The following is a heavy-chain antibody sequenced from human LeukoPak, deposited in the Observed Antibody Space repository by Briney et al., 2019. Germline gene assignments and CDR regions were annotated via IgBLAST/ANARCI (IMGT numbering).Heavy chain of an antibody. CDR3: AKCKPMATKPYYFDY. D-gene: IGHD5-24*01. Sequence: GRSLRLSCAASGFTFSSYAMSWVRQAPGKGLEWVSAISGSGGSTYYADSVMGRFTISRDNSKNTLYLQMNSLRAEDTAVYYCAKCKPMATKPYYFDYWGQGTLVTVSS. V-gene: IGHV3-23*01. CDR1: GFTFSSYA. CDR2: ISGSGGST. J-gene: IGHJ4*02.